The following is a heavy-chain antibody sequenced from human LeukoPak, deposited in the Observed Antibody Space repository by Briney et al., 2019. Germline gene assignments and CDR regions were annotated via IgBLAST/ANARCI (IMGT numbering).Heavy chain of an antibody. CDR2: IHVARGST. Sequence: ASVKVSCKASGYTFTDYHIHWLRQAPGQGLEWMGWIHVARGSTKYAEKFQGRVTMTRDTSSSTAYMELSWLLSDDTAVYYCGRDSSSEAGSYFDYWGQGTLVTVSS. J-gene: IGHJ4*02. V-gene: IGHV1-2*02. CDR1: GYTFTDYH. D-gene: IGHD6-13*01. CDR3: GRDSSSEAGSYFDY.